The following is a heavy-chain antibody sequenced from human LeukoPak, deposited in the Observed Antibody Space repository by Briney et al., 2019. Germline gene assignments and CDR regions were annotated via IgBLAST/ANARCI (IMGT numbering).Heavy chain of an antibody. J-gene: IGHJ4*02. CDR2: INHSGST. Sequence: SETLSLTCAVYGGSFSGYYWTWIRQPPGGGLEWIGEINHSGSTNYNPSLKSRVTISVDTSKSQFSLKLNSVTAADTAMYYCARGRDPYWGQGTLVTVSS. V-gene: IGHV4-34*01. D-gene: IGHD5-24*01. CDR3: ARGRDPY. CDR1: GGSFSGYY.